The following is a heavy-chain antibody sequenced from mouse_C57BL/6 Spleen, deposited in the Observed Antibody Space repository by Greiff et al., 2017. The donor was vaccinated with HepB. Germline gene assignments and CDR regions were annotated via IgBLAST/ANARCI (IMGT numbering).Heavy chain of an antibody. Sequence: QVHVKQPGAELVKPGASVKLSCKASGYTFTSYWMHWVKQRPGQGLEWIGMIHPNSGSTNYNEKFKSKATLTVDKSSSTAYMQLSSLTSEDSAVYYCARSANWDPFAYWGQGTLVTVSA. V-gene: IGHV1-64*01. CDR3: ARSANWDPFAY. D-gene: IGHD4-1*01. CDR1: GYTFTSYW. CDR2: IHPNSGST. J-gene: IGHJ3*01.